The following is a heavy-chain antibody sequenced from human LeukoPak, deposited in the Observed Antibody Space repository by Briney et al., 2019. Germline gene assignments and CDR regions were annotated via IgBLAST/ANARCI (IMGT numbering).Heavy chain of an antibody. V-gene: IGHV4-4*07. CDR1: GGSISSYY. CDR2: IYTSGST. Sequence: SETLSLTCTVSGGSISSYYWSWIRQPAGKGLEWIGRIYTSGSTNYNPSLKSRVTMSVDTSKNQFSLKLSSVTAADTAVYYCARQAYSSNLGWFDPWGQGTLVTVSS. J-gene: IGHJ5*02. CDR3: ARQAYSSNLGWFDP. D-gene: IGHD6-13*01.